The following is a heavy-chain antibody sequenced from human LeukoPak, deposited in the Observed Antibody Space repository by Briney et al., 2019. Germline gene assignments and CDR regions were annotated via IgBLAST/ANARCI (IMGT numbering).Heavy chain of an antibody. V-gene: IGHV3-23*01. Sequence: GGSLRLSCAASGFTFSTYAVSWVRQAPGKGLEWVSSISGSGGSTSYADSVKGRFTISRDNAKNSLYLQMNSLRDEDTAVYYCARDDGWEQWLVHDYWGQGTLVTVSS. CDR1: GFTFSTYA. CDR3: ARDDGWEQWLVHDY. CDR2: ISGSGGST. D-gene: IGHD6-19*01. J-gene: IGHJ4*02.